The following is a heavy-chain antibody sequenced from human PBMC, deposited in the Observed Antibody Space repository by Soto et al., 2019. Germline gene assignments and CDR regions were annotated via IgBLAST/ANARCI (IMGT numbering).Heavy chain of an antibody. D-gene: IGHD6-6*01. V-gene: IGHV3-33*01. CDR1: GFTFSSYG. Sequence: GGSLRLSCAASGFTFSSYGMHWVRQAPGKGLEWVAVIWYDGSNKYYADSVKGRFTISRDNSKNTLYLQMNSLRAEDTAVYYCARDLNEYSSMFDYWGQGTLVTVSS. J-gene: IGHJ4*02. CDR2: IWYDGSNK. CDR3: ARDLNEYSSMFDY.